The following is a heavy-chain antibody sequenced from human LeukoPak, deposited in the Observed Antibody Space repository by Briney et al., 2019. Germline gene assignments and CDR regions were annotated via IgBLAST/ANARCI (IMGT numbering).Heavy chain of an antibody. CDR1: GGSISSSSYY. V-gene: IGHV4-39*01. CDR3: ARSGVVIIRPDY. J-gene: IGHJ4*02. CDR2: IYYSGST. D-gene: IGHD3-3*01. Sequence: PSETLSLTCTVSGGSISSSSYYWGWIRQPPGKGLEWIGSIYYSGSTYYNPSLKSRVTISVDTSKNQFSLKLSSVTAADTAVYYCARSGVVIIRPDYWGPGTLVTVSS.